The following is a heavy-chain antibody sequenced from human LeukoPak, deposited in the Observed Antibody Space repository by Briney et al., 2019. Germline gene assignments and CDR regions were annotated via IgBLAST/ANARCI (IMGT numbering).Heavy chain of an antibody. CDR3: TKGQPMFDY. V-gene: IGHV3-23*01. J-gene: IGHJ4*02. CDR2: VSAGSTT. Sequence: GGSLRLSCAASGFTFSNYAMNWVRQAPGKGLEWVSTVSAGSTTYYADSVKGRFTISRDNSKNTLYLQMNSLRAGDTAVYYCTKGQPMFDYWGQGTLVTVSS. CDR1: GFTFSNYA. D-gene: IGHD2-2*01.